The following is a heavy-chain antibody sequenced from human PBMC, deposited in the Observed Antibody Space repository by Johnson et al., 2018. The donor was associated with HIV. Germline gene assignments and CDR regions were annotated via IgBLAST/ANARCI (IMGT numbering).Heavy chain of an antibody. V-gene: IGHV3-33*01. Sequence: VQLVESGGGVVQPGRSLRLSCAASGFTFSNYAMHWVRQAPGKGLEWVAVIWYNGSNKHYAGSVKCRFTISRDNSKNTLYLQMNSLRAEDTAVYYCARYREMPAWRDSFDIWGQGTMVTVSS. CDR3: ARYREMPAWRDSFDI. J-gene: IGHJ3*02. CDR1: GFTFSNYA. CDR2: IWYNGSNK. D-gene: IGHD1-14*01.